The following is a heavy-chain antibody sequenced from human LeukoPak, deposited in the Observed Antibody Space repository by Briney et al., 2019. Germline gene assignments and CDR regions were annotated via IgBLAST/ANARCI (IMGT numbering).Heavy chain of an antibody. D-gene: IGHD3-10*02. Sequence: SETLSLTCAVYGGSFSGYYWSWIRQPPGKGLEWIGEINHSGSTNYNPSLKSRVTISGDTSKNQFSPKLSPVTAADTAVYFCASVVYLYVINHWSRTGLGAYPTKYYYHIDVWGKGTTVTVSS. CDR2: INHSGST. J-gene: IGHJ6*03. CDR3: ASVVYLYVINHWSRTGLGAYPTKYYYHIDV. CDR1: GGSFSGYY. V-gene: IGHV4-34*01.